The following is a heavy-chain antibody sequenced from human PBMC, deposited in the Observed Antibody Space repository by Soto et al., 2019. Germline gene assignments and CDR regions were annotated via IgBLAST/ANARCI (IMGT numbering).Heavy chain of an antibody. V-gene: IGHV1-24*01. Sequence: ASVKVSCKVSGYTLTELSMHWCRKPPGKGLRWREGLNPEDGEKINAKKFQGRVTMTEDTSTDTAYMELSSLRSEDTAVYYCATVTPFSSGWSPGDYYYYGMDVWGQGTTVTVSS. J-gene: IGHJ6*02. CDR2: LNPEDGEK. D-gene: IGHD6-19*01. CDR3: ATVTPFSSGWSPGDYYYYGMDV. CDR1: GYTLTELS.